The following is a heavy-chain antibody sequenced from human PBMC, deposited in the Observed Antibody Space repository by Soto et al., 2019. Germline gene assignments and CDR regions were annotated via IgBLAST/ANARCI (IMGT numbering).Heavy chain of an antibody. Sequence: ASVKVSCKASGYTFTSYAMHWVRQAPGQRREWMGWINTGNGNTQYSQKFQGRVTITRDTSASTAYMELSSLRSEDTAVYYCATCMKTTVNYNSYDCWCQGTRVTVSS. CDR2: INTGNGNT. CDR1: GYTFTSYA. J-gene: IGHJ4*02. V-gene: IGHV1-3*04. D-gene: IGHD4-17*01. CDR3: ATCMKTTVNYNSYDC.